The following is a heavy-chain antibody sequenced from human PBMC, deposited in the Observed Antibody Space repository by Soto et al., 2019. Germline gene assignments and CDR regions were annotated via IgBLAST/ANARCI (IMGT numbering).Heavy chain of an antibody. D-gene: IGHD3-22*01. CDR2: IDNTWNT. Sequence: QVQLQESGPGLVKPSETLSLTCSVSGGSISSHYCSWIRQPPGKGLEWIGYIDNTWNTNYNPSLKSRVTITVDTSKNQFSLKLTSVTAADTAVYYWARGGYYDNRAYRYWGQGTLVTVSS. J-gene: IGHJ4*02. V-gene: IGHV4-59*11. CDR1: GGSISSHY. CDR3: ARGGYYDNRAYRY.